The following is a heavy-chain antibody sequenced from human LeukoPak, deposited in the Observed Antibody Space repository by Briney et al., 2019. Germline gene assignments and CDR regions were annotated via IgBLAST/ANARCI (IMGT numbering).Heavy chain of an antibody. V-gene: IGHV1-46*02. D-gene: IGHD3-16*02. J-gene: IGHJ4*02. CDR3: ARSLRFLRLGELSLSY. Sequence: ASVKVSCKASGYTFNNYYVHWVRQAPGQGLEWMGIINPSGGSTSYAQKFQGRVTMTRNTSISTAYMELSSLRSEDTAVYYCARSLRFLRLGELSLSYWGQGTLVTVSS. CDR1: GYTFNNYY. CDR2: INPSGGST.